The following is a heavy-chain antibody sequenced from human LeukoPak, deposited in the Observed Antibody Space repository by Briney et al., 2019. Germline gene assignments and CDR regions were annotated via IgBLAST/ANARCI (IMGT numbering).Heavy chain of an antibody. CDR1: GFTFSSYS. CDR2: ISGSSSYI. CDR3: ARDLEANYYDSSGYPTGY. V-gene: IGHV3-21*01. J-gene: IGHJ4*02. Sequence: GGSLRLSCAASGFTFSSYSMNWVRQAPGKGLEWVSSISGSSSYIYYADSVKGRFTISRDNAKNSLYLQMNSLRAEDTAVYYCARDLEANYYDSSGYPTGYWGQGTLVTVSS. D-gene: IGHD3-22*01.